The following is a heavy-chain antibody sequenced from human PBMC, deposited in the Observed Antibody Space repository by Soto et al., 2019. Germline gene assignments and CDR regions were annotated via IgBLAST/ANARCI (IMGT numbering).Heavy chain of an antibody. CDR2: INHSGST. Sequence: PSETLSLTCAVCGGSFSGYYWSWIRQPPGKGLEWIGEINHSGSTNYNPSLKSRVTISVDTSKNQFSLKLSSVTAADTAVYYCASRYGSGSYYKRKGYYFDYWGQGTLVTVSS. CDR1: GGSFSGYY. J-gene: IGHJ4*02. CDR3: ASRYGSGSYYKRKGYYFDY. V-gene: IGHV4-34*01. D-gene: IGHD3-10*01.